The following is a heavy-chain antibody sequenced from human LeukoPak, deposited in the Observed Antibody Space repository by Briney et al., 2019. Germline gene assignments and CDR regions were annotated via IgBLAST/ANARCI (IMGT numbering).Heavy chain of an antibody. CDR1: GYTFTSYG. V-gene: IGHV1-18*01. CDR3: ARDRSEVLWFGESSRFDP. D-gene: IGHD3-10*01. J-gene: IGHJ5*02. CDR2: ISAYNGNT. Sequence: ASVKVSCKASGYTFTSYGISWVRQAPGQGLEWMGWISAYNGNTNYAQKLQGRVIMTTDTSTSTAYMELRSLRSDDTAVYYCARDRSEVLWFGESSRFDPWGQGTLVTVSS.